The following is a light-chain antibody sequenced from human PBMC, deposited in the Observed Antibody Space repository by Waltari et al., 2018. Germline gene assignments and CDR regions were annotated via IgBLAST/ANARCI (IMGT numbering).Light chain of an antibody. J-gene: IGKJ2*01. Sequence: DIVMTQSPDSLAVSLGERATINSKSSQTVLYSSNNKNYLACDQQKPGQPPKLVIYWASTRESGVPDRFSASGSGTDFNFTISSLQAEDVAVYYCQQYYTSPYTFAQGTKLEI. CDR3: QQYYTSPYT. CDR1: QTVLYSSNNKNY. CDR2: WAS. V-gene: IGKV4-1*01.